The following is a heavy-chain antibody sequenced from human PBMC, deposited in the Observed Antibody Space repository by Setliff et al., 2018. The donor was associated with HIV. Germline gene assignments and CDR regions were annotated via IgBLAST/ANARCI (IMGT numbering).Heavy chain of an antibody. CDR3: AREGTYSGTYWVRRVASFDI. CDR2: VSHTGST. J-gene: IGHJ3*02. D-gene: IGHD1-26*01. V-gene: IGHV4-34*01. CDR1: GGSLSGYY. Sequence: ASETLSLTCAVYGGSLSGYYWRWIRQPPGKGLEWIGDVSHTGSTNYNPSLKSRITISADTPKNQFPLKLSSVTAADTAVYYCAREGTYSGTYWVRRVASFDIWGQGTMVTVSS.